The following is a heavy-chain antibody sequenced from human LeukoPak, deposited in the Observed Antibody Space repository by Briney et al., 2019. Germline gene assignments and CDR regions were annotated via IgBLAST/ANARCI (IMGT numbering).Heavy chain of an antibody. CDR3: ARLVGANVWGSFYFDC. J-gene: IGHJ4*02. CDR1: GGSISSSNYY. V-gene: IGHV4-39*01. Sequence: KPSETLSLTCSISGGSISSSNYYWGWIRQPPGKGPEWIGSFYYSGNTYYNPSLKSRVAISVDTSKNQFSLELSSVTVADTAVYHCARLVGANVWGSFYFDCWGQGTPVTVSS. CDR2: FYYSGNT. D-gene: IGHD1-26*01.